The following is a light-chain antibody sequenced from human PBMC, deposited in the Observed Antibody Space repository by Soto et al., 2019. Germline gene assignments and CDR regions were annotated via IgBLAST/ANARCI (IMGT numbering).Light chain of an antibody. CDR2: DVT. CDR1: SSDIGFYNY. V-gene: IGLV2-14*03. J-gene: IGLJ1*01. Sequence: QSALTQPASLSGSPGQSITISCTGTSSDIGFYNYVSWYQQHPGQAPKLIIYDVTNRPTGVSDRFSGSKSGSAAALTISGLQPADEADYYCGSYRDSNIFVFGTGTKVTVL. CDR3: GSYRDSNIFV.